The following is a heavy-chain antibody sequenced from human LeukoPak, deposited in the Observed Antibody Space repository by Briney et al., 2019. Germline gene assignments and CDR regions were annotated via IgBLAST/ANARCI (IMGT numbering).Heavy chain of an antibody. D-gene: IGHD4-17*01. CDR2: ITAGGAT. CDR3: TSNRIPSTAVTTWY. Sequence: WESLRLSCVASGFTLSNAWMNWIRQAPGKGPEWLGRITAGGATDYAAPVKGRFTISRDNSENTLYLQVNNLKTEDTAVYYCTSNRIPSTAVTTWYWGQGTLVTVSS. CDR1: GFTLSNAW. V-gene: IGHV3-15*01. J-gene: IGHJ4*02.